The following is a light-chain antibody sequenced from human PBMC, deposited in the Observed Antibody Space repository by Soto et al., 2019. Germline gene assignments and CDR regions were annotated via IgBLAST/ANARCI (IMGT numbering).Light chain of an antibody. Sequence: QMTQSPSVLSAYIGDRAPITGRASQSISSWLAWYQQKPGKAPNLLIYDASNLEAGVPSRFRGSGSGTDFTFTISRLQPEDIATYYCQQYENLPTFGQGTRLEIK. CDR3: QQYENLPT. CDR2: DAS. J-gene: IGKJ5*01. CDR1: QSISSW. V-gene: IGKV1-33*01.